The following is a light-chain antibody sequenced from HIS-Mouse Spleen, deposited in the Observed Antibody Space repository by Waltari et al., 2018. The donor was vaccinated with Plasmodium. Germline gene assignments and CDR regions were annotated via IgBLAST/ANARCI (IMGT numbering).Light chain of an antibody. CDR1: SRDVGSYNL. Sequence: QSALTQPASVSGSPGQSITISCTGTSRDVGSYNLVSWYQQHPGKAPKLMIYEGSKRPSGVSNRFSGSKSGNTDSLTISGLQAEDEADYYCCSYAGSSTYWVFGGGTKLTVL. V-gene: IGLV2-23*01. CDR2: EGS. CDR3: CSYAGSSTYWV. J-gene: IGLJ3*02.